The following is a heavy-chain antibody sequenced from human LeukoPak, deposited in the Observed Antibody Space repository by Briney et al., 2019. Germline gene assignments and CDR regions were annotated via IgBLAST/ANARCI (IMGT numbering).Heavy chain of an antibody. Sequence: GGSLRLSCAASGFTFSRYWMHWVRQAPGKGLVWVSRIKSDGSTNYADSVKGRFTISRDNAKNTVSLQMNSLRAEDTGVYYCARVPAEIGGSYPEYLRHWGQGTLVTVSS. V-gene: IGHV3-74*01. CDR3: ARVPAEIGGSYPEYLRH. D-gene: IGHD3-22*01. J-gene: IGHJ1*01. CDR1: GFTFSRYW. CDR2: IKSDGST.